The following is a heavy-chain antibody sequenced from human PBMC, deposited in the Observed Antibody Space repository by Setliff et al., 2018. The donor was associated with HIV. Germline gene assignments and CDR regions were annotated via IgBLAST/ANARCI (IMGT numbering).Heavy chain of an antibody. V-gene: IGHV4-39*01. Sequence: PSETLSLTCGVYGASISNSNAYRGWIRQPPGKRLEWLGSIYSSGSPSYNPSLSSRLTISVDTSKNHVSLRLTSVTAADTGVYYCARHRDPPGTSWIYYYYYMDLWGEGTTVTVSS. CDR2: IYSSGSP. CDR1: GASISNSNAY. CDR3: ARHRDPPGTSWIYYYYYMDL. D-gene: IGHD6-13*01. J-gene: IGHJ6*03.